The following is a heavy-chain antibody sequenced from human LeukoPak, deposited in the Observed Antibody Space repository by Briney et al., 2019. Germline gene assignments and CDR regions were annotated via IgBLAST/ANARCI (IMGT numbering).Heavy chain of an antibody. CDR3: ARNGRPIVVEWYFDL. D-gene: IGHD3-22*01. Sequence: PGGSLRLACAAPGFTLSSYAMSWVRQGPGKGLEWVSAISVSGNTYHADSVKGRFTISRDNAKNSLYLQMNSLRAEDTALYYCARNGRPIVVEWYFDLWGRGTLVTVSS. V-gene: IGHV3-23*01. CDR2: ISVSGNT. J-gene: IGHJ2*01. CDR1: GFTLSSYA.